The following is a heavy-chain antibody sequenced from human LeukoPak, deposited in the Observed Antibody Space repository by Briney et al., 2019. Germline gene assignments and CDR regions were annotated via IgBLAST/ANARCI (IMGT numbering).Heavy chain of an antibody. CDR1: GFTFSTYS. D-gene: IGHD2-2*01. CDR2: ISSGSSYI. Sequence: GGSLGPSCAASGFTFSTYSMNWVRQAPGKGLEWVSSISSGSSYIYYADSLKGRFTISRDNAKNSLYLQMDSLRAEDTAVYYCARGSGYCSSTSCYFTNFDYWGQGTLVTVSS. CDR3: ARGSGYCSSTSCYFTNFDY. J-gene: IGHJ4*02. V-gene: IGHV3-21*01.